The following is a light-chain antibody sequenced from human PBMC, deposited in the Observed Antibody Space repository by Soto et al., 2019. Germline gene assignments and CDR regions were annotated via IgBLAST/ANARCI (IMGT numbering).Light chain of an antibody. Sequence: EIVLTQSPATLSLSPGESATLSCRASQSVSTYLAWYQQKPGQAPRLLIYGASSRATGIPARFSGSGSGTDVTLTIRSLEPEDFAVYYCQQRSNWPLTFGGGTKVEIK. J-gene: IGKJ4*01. CDR1: QSVSTY. CDR3: QQRSNWPLT. CDR2: GAS. V-gene: IGKV3-11*01.